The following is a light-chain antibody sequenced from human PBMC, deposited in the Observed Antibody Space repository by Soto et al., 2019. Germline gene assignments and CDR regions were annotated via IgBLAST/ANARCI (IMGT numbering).Light chain of an antibody. CDR3: QHYGGSPYT. Sequence: ENVLTQSPGTLSLSPGERATLSCRASQSVSSSYLAWYQQKPGQAPRLLMYGASSRATGIPDRFSGSGSGTDFTLTISRLEPEDFAVYYCQHYGGSPYTFGQGTKLEIK. V-gene: IGKV3-20*01. CDR2: GAS. CDR1: QSVSSSY. J-gene: IGKJ2*01.